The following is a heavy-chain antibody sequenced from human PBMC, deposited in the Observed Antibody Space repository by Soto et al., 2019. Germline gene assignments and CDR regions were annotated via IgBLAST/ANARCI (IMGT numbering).Heavy chain of an antibody. Sequence: SVEFSCKASGGTFSSYAISWAQQAPGQGLEWMGWINPVIGKTNYAQKCQGRVSIDRDTSASTAYMELSSLRSEDTALYYCARGGYFDSSNYLAYWGLGTLVTVSS. J-gene: IGHJ4*02. CDR3: ARGGYFDSSNYLAY. CDR1: GGTFSSYA. V-gene: IGHV1-69*10. CDR2: INPVIGKT. D-gene: IGHD3-22*01.